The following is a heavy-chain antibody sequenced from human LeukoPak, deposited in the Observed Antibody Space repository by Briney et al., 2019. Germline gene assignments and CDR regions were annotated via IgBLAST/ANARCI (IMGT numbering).Heavy chain of an antibody. V-gene: IGHV1-8*03. CDR2: MNPNTGNT. Sequence: ASVKVSCKASGGTFSSYAISWVRQVPGQGLEWMGWMNPNTGNTGYAQKFQGRVTITRNTSISTAFMELSSLRSEDTAVYYCARRAVGNSYYYSMDVWGKGTTVTVSS. CDR3: ARRAVGNSYYYSMDV. CDR1: GGTFSSYA. D-gene: IGHD6-19*01. J-gene: IGHJ6*03.